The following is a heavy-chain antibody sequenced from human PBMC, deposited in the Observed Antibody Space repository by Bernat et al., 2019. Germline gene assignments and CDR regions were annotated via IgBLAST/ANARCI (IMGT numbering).Heavy chain of an antibody. CDR3: ARQDGSGSFSENFFDS. D-gene: IGHD3-10*01. V-gene: IGHV4-39*01. J-gene: IGHJ4*02. Sequence: QLQLQESGPGLVKPSETLSLTCIVSGGSISGGRYNWGWIRQPPGKGLEWIASIYYSGTTYYNPSLKSRVTIHVDTSKNRFSLKLSSVTAADTAVYYCARQDGSGSFSENFFDSWGQGTLVTVSA. CDR2: IYYSGTT. CDR1: GGSISGGRYN.